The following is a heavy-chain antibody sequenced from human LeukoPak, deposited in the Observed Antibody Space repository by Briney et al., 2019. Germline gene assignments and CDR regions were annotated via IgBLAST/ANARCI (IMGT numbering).Heavy chain of an antibody. CDR3: AREEGYSYGPHALDY. Sequence: SETLSLTCTVAGGSISSSSYYWGWIRQPPGKGLEWIGSIYYSGSTYYNPSLKSRVTISVDRSKNQFSLKLSSVTAADTAVYYCAREEGYSYGPHALDYWGQGTLVTVSS. D-gene: IGHD5-18*01. CDR1: GGSISSSSYY. V-gene: IGHV4-39*07. J-gene: IGHJ4*02. CDR2: IYYSGST.